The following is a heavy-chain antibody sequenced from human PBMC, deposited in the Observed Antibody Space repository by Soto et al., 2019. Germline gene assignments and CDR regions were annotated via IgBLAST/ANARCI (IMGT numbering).Heavy chain of an antibody. CDR3: TPLALKYNSDWYPLSD. J-gene: IGHJ4*02. D-gene: IGHD6-19*01. Sequence: EVQLVESGGGLVKPGGSLRLSCAGSGFTFSNVWMNCVRQAPGKGLEWVGRIKSETDGGTIDYAAPVKGRFTISRDDSNHTLYLQMHSLTTEDTATYYCTPLALKYNSDWYPLSDWGQGTRVTVSS. CDR1: GFTFSNVW. V-gene: IGHV3-15*07. CDR2: IKSETDGGTI.